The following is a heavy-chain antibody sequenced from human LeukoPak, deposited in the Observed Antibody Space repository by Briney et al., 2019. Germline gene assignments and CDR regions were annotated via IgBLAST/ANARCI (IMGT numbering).Heavy chain of an antibody. CDR1: GYNFNSYG. CDR3: ARDLERGYSYGYNAFDI. Sequence: ASVKVSCKASGYNFNSYGIGWVRQAPRQGLEWMGWITAGNGNTNYAQKVQGRVTMTTDTSTSTAYMELRSLRPDDTAVYFCARDLERGYSYGYNAFDIWGQGTMVTVSS. V-gene: IGHV1-18*01. CDR2: ITAGNGNT. D-gene: IGHD5-18*01. J-gene: IGHJ3*02.